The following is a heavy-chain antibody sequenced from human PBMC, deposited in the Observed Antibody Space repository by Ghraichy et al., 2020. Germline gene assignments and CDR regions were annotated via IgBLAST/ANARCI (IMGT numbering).Heavy chain of an antibody. CDR1: GFTFTSSA. J-gene: IGHJ4*02. V-gene: IGHV1-58*01. D-gene: IGHD2-15*01. CDR3: AADYCSGGSCYQDY. Sequence: SVKVSCKASGFTFTSSAVQWVRQARGQRLEWIGWIVVGSGNTNYAQKFQERVTITRDMSTSTAYMELSSLRSEDTAVYYCAADYCSGGSCYQDYWGQGTLVTVSS. CDR2: IVVGSGNT.